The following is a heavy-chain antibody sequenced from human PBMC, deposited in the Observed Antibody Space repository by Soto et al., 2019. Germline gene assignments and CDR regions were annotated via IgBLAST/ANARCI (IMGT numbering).Heavy chain of an antibody. CDR2: IHSDGTNT. CDR3: DGIRYVRSVSAFLLNRSSDL. D-gene: IGHD3-10*02. J-gene: IGHJ2*01. Sequence: RQTPGKGLVWVSCIHSDGTNTDYADSVKGRFSISRDNAKNTLYLQMNSLRAEDFFFQAEDGIRYVRSVSAFLLNRSSDL. V-gene: IGHV3-74*01.